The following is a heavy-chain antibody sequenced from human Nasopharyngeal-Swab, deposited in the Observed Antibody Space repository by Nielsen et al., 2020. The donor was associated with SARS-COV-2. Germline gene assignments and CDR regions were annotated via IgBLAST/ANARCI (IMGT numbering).Heavy chain of an antibody. D-gene: IGHD3-3*01. CDR1: GGSISSSSYY. CDR3: ARLSWTTNDFWSGYYLGYFDY. J-gene: IGHJ4*02. V-gene: IGHV4-39*01. Sequence: SETLSLTCTVSGGSISSSSYYWGWIRQPPGEGLEWIGSIYYSGSTYYKSSLKSRVTISVDTSKKEFSLKLNSVIVADTAVYYCARLSWTTNDFWSGYYLGYFDYWGQGTLVTVSS. CDR2: IYYSGST.